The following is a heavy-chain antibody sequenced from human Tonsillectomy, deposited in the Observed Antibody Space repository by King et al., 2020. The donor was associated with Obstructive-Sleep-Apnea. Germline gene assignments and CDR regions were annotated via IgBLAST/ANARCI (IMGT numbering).Heavy chain of an antibody. V-gene: IGHV3-13*01. CDR3: ARFTVKTLTGVRYFDL. J-gene: IGHJ2*01. CDR1: GFTFSSYD. CDR2: IGTADDT. Sequence: VQLVESGGGLVQPGGSLRLSCAASGFTFSSYDMHWVRQATGKGLEWGSGIGTADDTYYPDSVKGRFTISRENAKNSLYLQMNSLRAGDTAVYYCARFTVKTLTGVRYFDLWGRGTLVTVSS. D-gene: IGHD7-27*01.